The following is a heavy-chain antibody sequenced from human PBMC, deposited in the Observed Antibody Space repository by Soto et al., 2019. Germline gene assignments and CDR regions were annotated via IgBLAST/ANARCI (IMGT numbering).Heavy chain of an antibody. D-gene: IGHD3-9*01. Sequence: PSETLSLTCAVYGGSFSGYYWSWIRQPPGKGLEWIGEINHSGSTNYNPPLKSRVTISVDTSKNQFSLKLSSVTAADTAVYYCARGRYDILTGYYFRYYFDYWGQGTLVTVSS. CDR2: INHSGST. V-gene: IGHV4-34*01. CDR1: GGSFSGYY. CDR3: ARGRYDILTGYYFRYYFDY. J-gene: IGHJ4*02.